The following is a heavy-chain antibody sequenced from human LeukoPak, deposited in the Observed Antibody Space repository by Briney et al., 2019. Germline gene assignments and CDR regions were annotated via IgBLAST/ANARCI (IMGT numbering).Heavy chain of an antibody. Sequence: GGSLRLSCAASGFTFDDYAMHWVRQAPGKGLEWVSLISGDGGSTYYADSVKGRFTISRGNSKNSLYLQMNSLRTEDTALYYCAKDYSGYGGCDYWGQGTLVTVSS. CDR2: ISGDGGST. J-gene: IGHJ4*02. CDR1: GFTFDDYA. CDR3: AKDYSGYGGCDY. D-gene: IGHD5-12*01. V-gene: IGHV3-43*02.